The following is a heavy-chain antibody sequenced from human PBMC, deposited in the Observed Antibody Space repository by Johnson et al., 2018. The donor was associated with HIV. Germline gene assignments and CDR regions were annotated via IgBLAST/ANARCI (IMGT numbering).Heavy chain of an antibody. D-gene: IGHD2-8*01. CDR2: IYSGGSP. V-gene: IGHV3-53*01. CDR1: GFTVSSNY. J-gene: IGHJ3*02. Sequence: VQLVESGWGLIQPGGSLRLSCAASGFTVSSNYMSWVRQAPGKGLEWVSVIYSGGSPYYADSVKGRFTISRDNSKNTLYLQMNSLRAEDTAVYYCARLGLTDAFDIWGQGTMVTVSS. CDR3: ARLGLTDAFDI.